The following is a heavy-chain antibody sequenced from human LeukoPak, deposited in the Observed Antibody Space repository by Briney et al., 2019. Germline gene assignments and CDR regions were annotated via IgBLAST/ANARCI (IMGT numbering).Heavy chain of an antibody. V-gene: IGHV1-2*02. CDR3: ARGTDYWFDP. CDR2: INPNSGGT. J-gene: IGHJ5*02. Sequence: GASVKVSCKASGYTFTGYYMHWVRQAPGQGLEWMGWINPNSGGTNDAQKFQGRVNMTRDTSISTAYMELSRLRSDDTAVYYCARGTDYWFDPWGQGTLVTVSS. CDR1: GYTFTGYY.